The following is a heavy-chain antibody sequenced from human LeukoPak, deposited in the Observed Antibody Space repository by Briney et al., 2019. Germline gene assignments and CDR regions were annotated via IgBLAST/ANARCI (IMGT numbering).Heavy chain of an antibody. D-gene: IGHD3-22*01. CDR1: GFTFSSYW. CDR2: INTDGSTS. J-gene: IGHJ3*02. CDR3: AREGYDSSGYYYGAFDI. Sequence: GGSLRLSCVASGFTFSSYWMHWVRQPPGKGPVWVSRINTDGSTSSYADSVKGRFTISRDNARNSLYLQMNSLRAEDTALYYCAREGYDSSGYYYGAFDIWGQGTMVTVSS. V-gene: IGHV3-74*01.